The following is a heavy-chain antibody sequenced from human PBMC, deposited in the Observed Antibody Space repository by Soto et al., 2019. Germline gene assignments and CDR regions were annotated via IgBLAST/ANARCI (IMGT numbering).Heavy chain of an antibody. CDR3: ARGRYWDY. CDR1: GYAFATYG. V-gene: IGHV1-18*01. D-gene: IGHD2-8*02. J-gene: IGHJ4*02. Sequence: QVHLVQSGAEVKKPGASVKVSCKGSGYAFATYGITRVRQAPGQGLEWMGWISAHNGNTNYAQKLQGRVTVTRDTSTSTAYMELRSLRSDDTAVYYCARGRYWDYWGQGALVTVSS. CDR2: ISAHNGNT.